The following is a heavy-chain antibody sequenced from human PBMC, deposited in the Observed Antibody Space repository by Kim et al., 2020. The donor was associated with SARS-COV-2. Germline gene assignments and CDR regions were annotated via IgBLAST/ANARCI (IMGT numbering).Heavy chain of an antibody. CDR2: IYIDDST. J-gene: IGHJ4*02. Sequence: GWSLRLSCAASGFTVSSVYMTWVRQAPGMGLEWVSVIYIDDSTYYAASVRGRFTISRDNSKNTLYLQMNSLRAEDTAIYYCTRDVIDGYWSWGQGTLVTVSS. CDR3: TRDVIDGYWS. V-gene: IGHV3-53*01. CDR1: GFTVSSVY. D-gene: IGHD2-21*02.